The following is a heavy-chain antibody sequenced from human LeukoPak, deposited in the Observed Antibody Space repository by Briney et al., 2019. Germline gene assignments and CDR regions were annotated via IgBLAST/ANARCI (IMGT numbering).Heavy chain of an antibody. J-gene: IGHJ5*02. D-gene: IGHD6-13*01. CDR2: IYYSGST. Sequence: SETLSLTCNVSGGSISSYYWSWIRQPPGKGLEWIGYIYYSGSTNYNPSLKSRVTISVDTSKNQFSLKLSSVTAADTAVYYCARELIAAATNWFDPWGQGTLVAVSS. CDR3: ARELIAAATNWFDP. V-gene: IGHV4-59*01. CDR1: GGSISSYY.